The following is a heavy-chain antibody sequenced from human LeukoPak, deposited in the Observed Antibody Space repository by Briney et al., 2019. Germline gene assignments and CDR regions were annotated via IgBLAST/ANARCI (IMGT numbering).Heavy chain of an antibody. Sequence: GGSLRLSCAASGFTFSTYWMTWVRQAPGKGLEWVANIKPDGSEKYYVDSVKGRFAISRDNPKNSLYLQMNSLRAEDTAVYYCARATVSVAAIGYWGQGTLVTVSS. D-gene: IGHD6-19*01. CDR2: IKPDGSEK. CDR3: ARATVSVAAIGY. J-gene: IGHJ4*02. CDR1: GFTFSTYW. V-gene: IGHV3-7*04.